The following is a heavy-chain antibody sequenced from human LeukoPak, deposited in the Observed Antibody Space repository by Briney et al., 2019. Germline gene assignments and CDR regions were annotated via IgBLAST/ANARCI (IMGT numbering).Heavy chain of an antibody. CDR2: IADDGKDK. D-gene: IGHD3-22*01. CDR3: AKEDTHYYDSSGYYY. V-gene: IGHV3-30*04. Sequence: GRSLRLSCTASGFTFSTYPIHWVRQAPGKGLEWVAVIADDGKDKHYVESVKGRFTISRDNSKNTLYLQMNSLRAEDTAVYYCAKEDTHYYDSSGYYYWGQGTLVTVSS. CDR1: GFTFSTYP. J-gene: IGHJ4*02.